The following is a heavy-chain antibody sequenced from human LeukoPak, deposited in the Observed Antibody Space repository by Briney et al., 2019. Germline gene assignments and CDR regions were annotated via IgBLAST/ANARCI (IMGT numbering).Heavy chain of an antibody. CDR3: ARGPPNWGYDY. J-gene: IGHJ4*02. V-gene: IGHV7-4-1*02. CDR1: GYTFTSYA. Sequence: AASVTVSCKASGYTFTSYAMNWVRQAPGQGLEWMGWINTNTGNPTYAQGFTGRFVFSLDTSVSTAYLQISSLKAEDTAVYYCARGPPNWGYDYWGPGTLVTVSS. CDR2: INTNTGNP. D-gene: IGHD7-27*01.